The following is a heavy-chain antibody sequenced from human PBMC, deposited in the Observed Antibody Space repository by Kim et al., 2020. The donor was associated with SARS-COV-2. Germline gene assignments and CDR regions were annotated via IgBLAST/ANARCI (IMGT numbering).Heavy chain of an antibody. CDR3: ARGLWFGDYYYYYGMDV. V-gene: IGHV4-34*01. Sequence: SETLSLTCAVYGGSFSGYYWSWIRQPPGKGMEWIGEINHSGSTNYNPSLKSRVTISVDTSKNQFSLKLSSVTAADTAVYYCARGLWFGDYYYYYGMDVRGQGTTVTVSS. J-gene: IGHJ6*02. CDR2: INHSGST. CDR1: GGSFSGYY. D-gene: IGHD3-10*01.